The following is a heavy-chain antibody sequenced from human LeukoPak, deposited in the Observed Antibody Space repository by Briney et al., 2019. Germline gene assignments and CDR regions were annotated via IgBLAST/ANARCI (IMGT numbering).Heavy chain of an antibody. V-gene: IGHV3-30*03. D-gene: IGHD3-16*01. Sequence: GGSLSLSCAVSGFTFSSYGMLGVRQAPGKGLEGVAVISYDGSNKYYADSVKGRFTISRDNSKNTLYLQMNSLRAEDTAVYYCARARSRITFGGIRHAFDIWGQGTLVTVSS. CDR3: ARARSRITFGGIRHAFDI. CDR2: ISYDGSNK. J-gene: IGHJ3*02. CDR1: GFTFSSYG.